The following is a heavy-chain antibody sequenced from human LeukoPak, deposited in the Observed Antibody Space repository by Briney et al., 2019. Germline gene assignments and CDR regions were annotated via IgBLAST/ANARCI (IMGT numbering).Heavy chain of an antibody. Sequence: ASVTVSCKVSGYTLTELSMHWVRQAPGKGLEWMGGFDPEDGETIYAQKFQGRVTMTEDTSTDTAYMELSSLRSEDTAVYYCATVYYYDSSGYYYFDYWGQGTLVTVSS. CDR1: GYTLTELS. CDR2: FDPEDGET. D-gene: IGHD3-22*01. CDR3: ATVYYYDSSGYYYFDY. J-gene: IGHJ4*02. V-gene: IGHV1-24*01.